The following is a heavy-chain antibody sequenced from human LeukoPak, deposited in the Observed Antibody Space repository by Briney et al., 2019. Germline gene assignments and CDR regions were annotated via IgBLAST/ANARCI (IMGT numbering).Heavy chain of an antibody. CDR1: GGSFSGYY. J-gene: IGHJ4*02. V-gene: IGHV4-34*01. D-gene: IGHD6-6*01. CDR2: INHSGST. Sequence: AETLSLTCAVYGGSFSGYYWSWIRQPPGKGLEWIGEINHSGSTNYNPSLKSRVTISVDTSKNQVSLKLSSVTAADTAVYYCASSWIAARPIDYWGQGTLVTVSS. CDR3: ASSWIAARPIDY.